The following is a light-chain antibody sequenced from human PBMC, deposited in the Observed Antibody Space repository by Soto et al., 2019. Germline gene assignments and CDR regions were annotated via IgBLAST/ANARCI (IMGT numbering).Light chain of an antibody. V-gene: IGKV3-11*01. CDR3: QQRSNWPLT. CDR1: QSVSGY. Sequence: DIVLTQSPGTLSLSPGEGATLSCRASQSVSGYLAWYQQKPGQAPRLLIYDASNRATGIPARFIGSESGTDCTLTISSLEPEDVAVYYCQQRSNWPLTLGQGTRLEI. J-gene: IGKJ5*01. CDR2: DAS.